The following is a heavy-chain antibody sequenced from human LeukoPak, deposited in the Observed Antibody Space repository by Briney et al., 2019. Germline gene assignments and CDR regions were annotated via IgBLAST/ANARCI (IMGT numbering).Heavy chain of an antibody. CDR3: AREARSSGWPNWFDP. V-gene: IGHV1-3*01. Sequence: ASVKVSCKASGYTFTSYAMHWVRQAPGQRLEWIGWINAGNGNTKYSQKFQGRVTITRDTSASTAYMELSSLRSEDTAVYYCAREARSSGWPNWFDPWGQGTLVTVSS. D-gene: IGHD6-19*01. J-gene: IGHJ5*02. CDR2: INAGNGNT. CDR1: GYTFTSYA.